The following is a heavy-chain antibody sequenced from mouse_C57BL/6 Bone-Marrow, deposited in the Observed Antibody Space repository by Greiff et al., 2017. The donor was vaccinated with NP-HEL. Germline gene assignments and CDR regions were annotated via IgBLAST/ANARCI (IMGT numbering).Heavy chain of an antibody. Sequence: EVQLQQSGPELVKPGASVKIPCKASGYTFTDYNMDWVKQSHGKSLEWIGDINPNNGGTIYNQKFKGKAKLTAVTSASTAYMELSSLTNEDSAVYYCTRDYDYDAYWGQGTLVTVSA. CDR3: TRDYDYDAY. J-gene: IGHJ3*01. D-gene: IGHD2-4*01. CDR2: INPNNGGT. CDR1: GYTFTDYN. V-gene: IGHV1-18*01.